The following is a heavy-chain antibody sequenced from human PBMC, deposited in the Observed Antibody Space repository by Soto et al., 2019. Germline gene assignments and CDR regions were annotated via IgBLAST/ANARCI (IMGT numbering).Heavy chain of an antibody. CDR1: GYTFTSYG. CDR2: ISAYNGNT. CDR3: ARDRSYDYIWGSNYYMDV. J-gene: IGHJ6*03. D-gene: IGHD3-16*01. V-gene: IGHV1-18*01. Sequence: ASVNVSCKASGYTFTSYGISWVRQAPGQGLEWMGWISAYNGNTNYAQKLQGRVTMTTDTSTSTAYMELRSLRSDDTAVYYCARDRSYDYIWGSNYYMDVWGKGTTVTVSS.